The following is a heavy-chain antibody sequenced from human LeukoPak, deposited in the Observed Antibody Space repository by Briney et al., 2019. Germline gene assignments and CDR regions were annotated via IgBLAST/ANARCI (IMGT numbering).Heavy chain of an antibody. Sequence: PGGSLRLSCAASGFTFNGSAMHWVRQASGKGLEWVGRIRTKANSYATAYDASVKGRFTISRDDSKNTAYLQMNSLKTEDTAVYYCARHSGTTNDAFYIWGQGTMVTVSS. CDR1: GFTFNGSA. V-gene: IGHV3-73*01. CDR3: ARHSGTTNDAFYI. D-gene: IGHD1-1*01. J-gene: IGHJ3*02. CDR2: IRTKANSYAT.